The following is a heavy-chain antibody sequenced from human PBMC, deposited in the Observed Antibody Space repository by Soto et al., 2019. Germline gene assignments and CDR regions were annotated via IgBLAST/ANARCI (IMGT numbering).Heavy chain of an antibody. CDR3: AAGYLDCSGGSCYSGYFDY. Sequence: QMQLVQSGPEVKKPGTSVKVSCKASGFTFTSSAVQWVRQARGQRLEWIGWIVVGSGNTNYAQKFQERVTITRDMSTSTAYMELSSLRSEDTAVYYCAAGYLDCSGGSCYSGYFDYWGQGTLDTVSS. CDR1: GFTFTSSA. D-gene: IGHD2-15*01. J-gene: IGHJ4*02. CDR2: IVVGSGNT. V-gene: IGHV1-58*01.